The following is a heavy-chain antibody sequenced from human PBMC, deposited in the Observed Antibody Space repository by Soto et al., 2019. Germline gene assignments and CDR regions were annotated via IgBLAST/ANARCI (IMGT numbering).Heavy chain of an antibody. J-gene: IGHJ4*02. CDR3: AHRDSTGTTTYFDS. D-gene: IGHD1-1*01. V-gene: IGHV2-5*02. Sequence: QITLKEAGPTLVKPTETLTLTCTFSGFSFTTTRMGVGWTHQPPGKALEWLAIIYWDGESRYNPLLRRRLTLTEDTSKNQVVLTMINMDTKDTATYYCAHRDSTGTTTYFDSWGQGIPVTVAS. CDR1: GFSFTTTRMG. CDR2: IYWDGES.